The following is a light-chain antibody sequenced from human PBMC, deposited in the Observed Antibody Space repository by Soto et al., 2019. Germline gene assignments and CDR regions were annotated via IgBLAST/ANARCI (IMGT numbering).Light chain of an antibody. CDR2: KTS. Sequence: DIQMTQSPSTLSASVGDSVTITCRASQSFSDYLAWYQQKPGKAPKLLIYKTSTLQGGVPSRFSGSGSGTEFTLTIRSLQPEDLATYYCHQYYSYPYTFGQVTKLEIK. CDR1: QSFSDY. J-gene: IGKJ2*01. CDR3: HQYYSYPYT. V-gene: IGKV1-5*03.